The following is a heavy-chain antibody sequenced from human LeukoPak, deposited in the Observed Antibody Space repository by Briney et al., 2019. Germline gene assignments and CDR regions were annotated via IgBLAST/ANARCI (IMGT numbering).Heavy chain of an antibody. CDR2: IIPLFGTA. J-gene: IGHJ3*02. V-gene: IGHV1-69*13. CDR3: ASPNDYGDHDLDAFDI. CDR1: ADTFTNFA. D-gene: IGHD4-17*01. Sequence: VASVKVSCKASADTFTNFAISWVRQAPGQGLEWMGRIIPLFGTADYAQKFQGRLTIIADHATSTAYMQLSSLTSEDTAVYYCASPNDYGDHDLDAFDIWGQGTMVTVSS.